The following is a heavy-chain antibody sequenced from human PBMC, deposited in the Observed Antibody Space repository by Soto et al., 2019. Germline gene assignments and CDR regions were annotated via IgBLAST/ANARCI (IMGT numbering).Heavy chain of an antibody. J-gene: IGHJ6*02. D-gene: IGHD2-15*01. CDR3: ARATPYYYYGMDV. CDR1: GGSISSGGDY. CDR2: IYYSVST. Sequence: QVQLQESGPGLVKPSQTLSLTCTVSGGSISSGGDYCSWIRQHPVKGLEWIGYIYYSVSTYYNPSLKSRVTLSVDTSKNHFSLKLSSVTAADTAVYYCARATPYYYYGMDVWGQGTTVTVSS. V-gene: IGHV4-31*03.